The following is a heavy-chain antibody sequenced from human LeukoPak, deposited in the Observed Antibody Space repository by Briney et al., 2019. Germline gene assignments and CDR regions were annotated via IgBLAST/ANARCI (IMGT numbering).Heavy chain of an antibody. CDR3: AILTSTIAAATNWFDP. CDR2: ISAYNGNT. D-gene: IGHD6-13*01. V-gene: IGHV1-18*01. Sequence: ASVKVSCKASGYTFTSYGISWVRQAPGQGLEWMGWISAYNGNTNYAQKFQGRLTIVADESTDTGYMELSSLRSDDTAVYYCAILTSTIAAATNWFDPWGQGTLVTVSS. CDR1: GYTFTSYG. J-gene: IGHJ5*02.